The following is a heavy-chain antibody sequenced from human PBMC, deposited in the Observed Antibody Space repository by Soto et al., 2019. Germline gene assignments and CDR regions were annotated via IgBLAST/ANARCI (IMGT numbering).Heavy chain of an antibody. CDR2: IYYSGST. D-gene: IGHD5-12*01. Sequence: PSETLSLTCTVSGGSISSSSYYWGWIRQPPGKGLEWIGSIYYSGSTNYNPSLKSRVTMSVDTSKNQFSLKLTSVTAADTAVYYCATTKRFDYWGQGTLVTVSS. CDR3: ATTKRFDY. V-gene: IGHV4-39*01. CDR1: GGSISSSSYY. J-gene: IGHJ4*02.